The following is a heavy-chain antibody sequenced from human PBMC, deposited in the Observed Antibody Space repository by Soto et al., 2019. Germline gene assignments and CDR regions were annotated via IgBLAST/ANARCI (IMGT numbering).Heavy chain of an antibody. J-gene: IGHJ4*02. D-gene: IGHD3-10*01. CDR3: AILNSYYYSLDY. CDR2: INSDGSST. V-gene: IGHV3-74*03. Sequence: GGSLRLSCAASGFTFSSYWMHWVRQAAGKGLVWVSRINSDGSSTTYADFVKGRFTISRDNAKNTLYLQMNSLRAEDTAVYYCAILNSYYYSLDYWGQGTLVTVSS. CDR1: GFTFSSYW.